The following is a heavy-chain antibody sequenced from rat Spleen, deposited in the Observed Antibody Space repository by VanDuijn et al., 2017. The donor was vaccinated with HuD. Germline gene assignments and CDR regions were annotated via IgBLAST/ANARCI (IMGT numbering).Heavy chain of an antibody. D-gene: IGHD1-1*01. CDR3: ASHRHYSVYVMDA. CDR2: INYDGSRT. CDR1: GFIFSDHY. J-gene: IGHJ4*01. V-gene: IGHV5S10*01. Sequence: EVQLVESGGGLVQPGRSLKLSCIASGFIFSDHYVAWFRQAPTKGLEWVATINYDGSRTYYRDSVEGRFTISRDNAKNTLYLQMDSLRSEDTATYHCASHRHYSVYVMDAWGQGASVTVSS.